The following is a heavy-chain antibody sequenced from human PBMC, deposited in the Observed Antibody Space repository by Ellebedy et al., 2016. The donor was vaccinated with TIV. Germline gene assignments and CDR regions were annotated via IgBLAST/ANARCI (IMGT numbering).Heavy chain of an antibody. V-gene: IGHV3-53*01. Sequence: GESLKISCAASGFTVSSNYMSWVRQAPGKGLEWVSVIYSGGSTFYADSVKGRFTISRDNSKNTLYLQMNSLRAEGTAVYYCATRDYDLWSGVSYYYYMDVWGKGTTVTVSS. CDR2: IYSGGST. CDR3: ATRDYDLWSGVSYYYYMDV. D-gene: IGHD3-3*01. CDR1: GFTVSSNY. J-gene: IGHJ6*03.